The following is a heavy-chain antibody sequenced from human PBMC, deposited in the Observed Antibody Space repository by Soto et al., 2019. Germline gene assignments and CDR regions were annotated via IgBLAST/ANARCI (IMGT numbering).Heavy chain of an antibody. CDR1: GLTISNAW. J-gene: IGHJ6*02. Sequence: EVQLVESGGGFIYPGGSLRLSCAASGLTISNAWMNWFRQAPGKGLEWVGRIKTNTEGGTTDYAAAVKGRFTVSRDDSKNTLYLQMNSLITEDTAVYYCTTGSVEGVWGQGTTVTVSS. V-gene: IGHV3-15*07. D-gene: IGHD2-15*01. CDR2: IKTNTEGGTT. CDR3: TTGSVEGV.